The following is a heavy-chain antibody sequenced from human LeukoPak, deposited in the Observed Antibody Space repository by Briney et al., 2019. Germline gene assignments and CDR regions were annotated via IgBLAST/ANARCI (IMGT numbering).Heavy chain of an antibody. D-gene: IGHD2-2*03. Sequence: ASVKVSCRASGYTFTGYYMHWVRQAPGQGLEWMGWINPNSGGTNYAQKFQGWVTMTRDTSISTAYMELSRLRSDDTAVYYCAREVYGDCSSTSCPYYDYWGQGTLVTVSS. CDR2: INPNSGGT. CDR1: GYTFTGYY. V-gene: IGHV1-2*04. J-gene: IGHJ4*02. CDR3: AREVYGDCSSTSCPYYDY.